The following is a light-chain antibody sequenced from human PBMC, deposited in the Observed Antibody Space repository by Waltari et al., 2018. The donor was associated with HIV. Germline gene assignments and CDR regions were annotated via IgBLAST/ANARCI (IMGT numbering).Light chain of an antibody. J-gene: IGKJ4*01. CDR2: AAS. V-gene: IGKV1-9*01. CDR1: HGISSY. CDR3: KQLESYTQIS. Sequence: DIQLTQSPSILSASVGDRVTINCRTSHGISSYLAWYQQKPGKAPKLLIYAASTLQSGVPSRFSGSGSGTEFTLTISSLQPEDFATYYCKQLESYTQISFGGGTKVGIK.